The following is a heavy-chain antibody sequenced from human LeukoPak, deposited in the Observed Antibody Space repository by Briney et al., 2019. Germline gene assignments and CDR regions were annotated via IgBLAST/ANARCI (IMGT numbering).Heavy chain of an antibody. CDR3: AREDIHCSGGSCYSNDAFDI. CDR2: IIPIFGTA. D-gene: IGHD2-15*01. J-gene: IGHJ3*02. V-gene: IGHV1-69*05. CDR1: GGTFSSYA. Sequence: SVKVSCKASGGTFSSYAISWVRQAPGQGLEWMGRIIPIFGTANYAQKFQGRVTITTDESTSTAYMELSSLRSEDTAVYYCAREDIHCSGGSCYSNDAFDIWGQGTMVTVSS.